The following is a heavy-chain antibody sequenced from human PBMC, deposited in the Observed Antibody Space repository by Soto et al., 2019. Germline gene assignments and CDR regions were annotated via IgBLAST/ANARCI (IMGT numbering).Heavy chain of an antibody. Sequence: PGGSLRLSCAASGFTFSSYSMNWVRQAPGKGLEWVSSISSSSSYIYYADSVKGRFTISRDNAKNSLYLQMNSLRAEDTAVYYCARMARYSSSWLIAVAGYDAFDIWGQGTMVTVSS. J-gene: IGHJ3*02. CDR1: GFTFSSYS. CDR2: ISSSSSYI. D-gene: IGHD6-13*01. V-gene: IGHV3-21*01. CDR3: ARMARYSSSWLIAVAGYDAFDI.